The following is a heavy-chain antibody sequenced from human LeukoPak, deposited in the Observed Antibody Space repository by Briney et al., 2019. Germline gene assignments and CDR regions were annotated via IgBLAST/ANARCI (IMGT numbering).Heavy chain of an antibody. D-gene: IGHD3-22*01. V-gene: IGHV3-9*01. CDR3: ARATASDSSGVHLNWFDT. J-gene: IGHJ5*02. CDR2: LTWNSGTF. CDR1: GFTFDDYA. Sequence: GGSLRLSCAVSGFTFDDYAMHWVRQVPGKGLEWVSGLTWNSGTFGYADSVKGRFTVSRDNAKNSLFLEMSGLRGEDTAFYYCARATASDSSGVHLNWFDTWGQGTRVTVSS.